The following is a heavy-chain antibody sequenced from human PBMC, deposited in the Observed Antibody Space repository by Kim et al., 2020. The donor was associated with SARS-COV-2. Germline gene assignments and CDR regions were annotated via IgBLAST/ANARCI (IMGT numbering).Heavy chain of an antibody. Sequence: ASVKVSCKASGYTFTSYAMHWVRQTPGQRLEWMGWINAGNGNTKYSQKFQGRVTITRDTSASTAYMELSSLRSEDTAVYYCARELVKLRYFDWSPETYYYYGMDAWGQGTTVTVSS. J-gene: IGHJ6*02. CDR3: ARELVKLRYFDWSPETYYYYGMDA. D-gene: IGHD3-9*01. CDR2: INAGNGNT. V-gene: IGHV1-3*01. CDR1: GYTFTSYA.